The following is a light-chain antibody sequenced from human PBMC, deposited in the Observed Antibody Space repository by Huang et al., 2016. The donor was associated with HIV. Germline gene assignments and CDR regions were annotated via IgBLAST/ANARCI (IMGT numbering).Light chain of an antibody. Sequence: DIQMTQSPSSLSASVGDRVTSTCRASQGIGNSLDWYQQKPEKAPRLLLYATSTLESGVPSRFSGSGSGTHYTLTINTLQPEDIASYYCQQYHSLPWTFGQGTKVEIK. CDR3: QQYHSLPWT. V-gene: IGKV1-NL1*01. J-gene: IGKJ1*01. CDR1: QGIGNS. CDR2: ATS.